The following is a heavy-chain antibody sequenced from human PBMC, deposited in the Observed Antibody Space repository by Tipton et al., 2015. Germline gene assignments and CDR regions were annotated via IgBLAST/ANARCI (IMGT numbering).Heavy chain of an antibody. CDR3: ARGRNNAFDI. CDR2: IYYSGTA. V-gene: IGHV4-31*01. Sequence: LRLSCTVSGGSISRYYWGWVRQHPVKGLQWIGYIYYSGTAYYNPSLKSLVTVSVDTSKNQFSLQLNSVTPEDTAVYYCARGRNNAFDIWGQGTLVTVSS. CDR1: GGSISRYY. J-gene: IGHJ3*02.